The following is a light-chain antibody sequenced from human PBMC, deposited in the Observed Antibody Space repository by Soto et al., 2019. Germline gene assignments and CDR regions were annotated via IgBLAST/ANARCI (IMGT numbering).Light chain of an antibody. Sequence: DIQMTQSPSTLSGSVGDRVTITCRASQTISSWLAWYQQKPGKAPNLLIYDASTLHSGVPSRFSGSGSVTEFTLTISSLQPEDFATYYCQQLNSWITFGQGTRLEIK. V-gene: IGKV1-5*01. J-gene: IGKJ5*01. CDR3: QQLNSWIT. CDR1: QTISSW. CDR2: DAS.